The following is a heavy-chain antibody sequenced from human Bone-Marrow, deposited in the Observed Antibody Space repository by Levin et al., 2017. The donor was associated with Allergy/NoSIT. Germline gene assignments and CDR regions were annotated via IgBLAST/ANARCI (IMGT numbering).Heavy chain of an antibody. V-gene: IGHV3-48*03. Sequence: GESLKISCKASGFSFTNDGMTWLRQSRGSGLSWISYISNSGRDIYYADSVKGRFTVSRDNARNSLYLQMDSLRADDTAIYYCARGDRDQQMVLKYFDYWGQGTLVTVSS. D-gene: IGHD6-13*01. CDR3: ARGDRDQQMVLKYFDY. J-gene: IGHJ4*02. CDR2: ISNSGRDI. CDR1: GFSFTNDG.